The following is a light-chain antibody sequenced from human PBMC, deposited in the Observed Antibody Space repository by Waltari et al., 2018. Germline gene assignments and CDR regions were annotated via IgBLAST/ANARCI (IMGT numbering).Light chain of an antibody. V-gene: IGKV3-15*01. Sequence: DTVMTQSPATLSVPPGERATLSCRASQSVGSNLAWYQQKPGQAPRLLIYGASTRATGIPARFSGSGSGTEFTLTITSLQSEDFAVYYCQQYEIWPRTFGQGTKVEIK. J-gene: IGKJ1*01. CDR3: QQYEIWPRT. CDR1: QSVGSN. CDR2: GAS.